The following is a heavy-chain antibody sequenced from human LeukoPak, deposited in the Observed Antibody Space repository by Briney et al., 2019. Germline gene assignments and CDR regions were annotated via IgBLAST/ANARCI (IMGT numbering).Heavy chain of an antibody. V-gene: IGHV3-23*01. CDR2: TRASGDST. Sequence: GGSLRLSCAPAGFTFSSYAINWVRQAPGTGLGWVSATRASGDSTFYADSVKGRLTISRENSKHTLYLKMNSLRAEDTAVYYSAKAPHRYSRGWDYFAYWGQGTLVTVSS. CDR3: AKAPHRYSRGWDYFAY. D-gene: IGHD6-19*01. CDR1: GFTFSSYA. J-gene: IGHJ4*02.